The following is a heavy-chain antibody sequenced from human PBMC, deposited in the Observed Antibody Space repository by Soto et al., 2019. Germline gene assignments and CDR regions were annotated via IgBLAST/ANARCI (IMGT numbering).Heavy chain of an antibody. Sequence: EVQLLESGGGLVQPGGSLRLSCAASGFTFSSYAMSWVRQAPGKGLEWVSAISGSGGSTYYADSVKGRFTISRDNSKNTLYMQMNSLRAEDTAVYYCAKDRGYSYGWDYFDYWGQGTLVTVSS. D-gene: IGHD5-18*01. J-gene: IGHJ4*02. CDR3: AKDRGYSYGWDYFDY. CDR1: GFTFSSYA. CDR2: ISGSGGST. V-gene: IGHV3-23*01.